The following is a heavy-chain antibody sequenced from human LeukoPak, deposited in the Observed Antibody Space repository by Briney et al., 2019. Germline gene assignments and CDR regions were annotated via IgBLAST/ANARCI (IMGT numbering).Heavy chain of an antibody. V-gene: IGHV1-18*04. CDR2: ISAYNGNT. Sequence: ASVKVSCKASGYTFTGYYMHWVRQAPGQGLEWMGWISAYNGNTNYAQKLQGRVTMTTDTSTSTAYMELRSLRSDDTAVYYCARDHYYDSSGYYYTPGQFDYWGQGTLVTVSS. D-gene: IGHD3-22*01. CDR1: GYTFTGYY. CDR3: ARDHYYDSSGYYYTPGQFDY. J-gene: IGHJ4*02.